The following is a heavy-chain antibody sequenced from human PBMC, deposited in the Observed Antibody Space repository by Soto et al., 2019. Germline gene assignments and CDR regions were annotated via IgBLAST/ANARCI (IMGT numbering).Heavy chain of an antibody. Sequence: SETLSLTCDVYGGSFSGYYWSWIRQPPGKGLEWIGEINHSGSTNYNPSLKSRVTISVDTSKNQFSLKLNSVTGADTAVYYCASVGDYFGSRTFRTPDFWGQGTLVTVSS. CDR1: GGSFSGYY. CDR3: ASVGDYFGSRTFRTPDF. D-gene: IGHD3-10*01. J-gene: IGHJ4*02. CDR2: INHSGST. V-gene: IGHV4-34*01.